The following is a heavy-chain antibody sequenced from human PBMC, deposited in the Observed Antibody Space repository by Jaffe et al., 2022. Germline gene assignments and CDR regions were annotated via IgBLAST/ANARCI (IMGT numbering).Heavy chain of an antibody. CDR2: IKQDGSEK. J-gene: IGHJ4*02. V-gene: IGHV3-7*05. CDR3: ARHCPYYDFWSGYSFLEKDYFDY. Sequence: EVQLVESGGGLVQPGGSLRLSCAASGFTFSSYWMSWVRQAPGKGLEWVANIKQDGSEKYYVDSVKGRFTISRDNAKNSLYLQMNSLRAEDTAVYYCARHCPYYDFWSGYSFLEKDYFDYWGQGTLVTVSS. CDR1: GFTFSSYW. D-gene: IGHD3-3*01.